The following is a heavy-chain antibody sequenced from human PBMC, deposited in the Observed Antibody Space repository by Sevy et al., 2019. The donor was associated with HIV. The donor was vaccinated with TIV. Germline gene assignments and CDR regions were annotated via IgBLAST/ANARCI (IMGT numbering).Heavy chain of an antibody. CDR3: ARRGGRGGIAVAGTPYFVDY. CDR1: GYSFTSYW. CDR2: IYPGDSDT. V-gene: IGHV5-51*01. D-gene: IGHD6-19*01. J-gene: IGHJ4*02. Sequence: GESLKISCKGSGYSFTSYWIGWVRQMPGKGLEWMGIIYPGDSDTRYSPSFQGQVTISADKSISTAYLQWSSLKASDTAMYYWARRGGRGGIAVAGTPYFVDYWGQGTLVTVSS.